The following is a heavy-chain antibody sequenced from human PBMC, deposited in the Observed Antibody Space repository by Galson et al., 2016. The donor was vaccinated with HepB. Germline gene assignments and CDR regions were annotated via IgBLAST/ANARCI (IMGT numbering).Heavy chain of an antibody. CDR3: VVSVYYR. J-gene: IGHJ5*02. CDR1: GFPFSAYG. V-gene: IGHV3-30*03. Sequence: SLRLSCAASGFPFSAYGMSWVRQAPGKGLEWVSDISYDASSLHYADSVKGRFTVSRDNSGHTLYLQMNSLIPEDTAVYYCVVSVYYRWGRGTLVTFSS. D-gene: IGHD3-22*01. CDR2: ISYDASSL.